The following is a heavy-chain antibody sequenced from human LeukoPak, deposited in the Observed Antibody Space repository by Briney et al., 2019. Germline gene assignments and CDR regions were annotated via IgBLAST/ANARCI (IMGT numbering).Heavy chain of an antibody. CDR1: GGSFSGNY. J-gene: IGHJ3*02. CDR2: INHSGST. Sequence: SSETLSLTCAVYGGSFSGNYWSWIRQPPGKGLEWIGEINHSGSTNYNPSLKSRVTISVDTSKNQFSLKLSSVTAADTAVYYCARGFRYYDSSGYRTHAFDIWGQGTMVTVSS. V-gene: IGHV4-34*01. CDR3: ARGFRYYDSSGYRTHAFDI. D-gene: IGHD3-22*01.